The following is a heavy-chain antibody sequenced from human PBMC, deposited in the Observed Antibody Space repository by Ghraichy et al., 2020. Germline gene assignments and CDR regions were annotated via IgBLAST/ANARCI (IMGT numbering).Heavy chain of an antibody. V-gene: IGHV3-23*01. D-gene: IGHD1-26*01. Sequence: LSLPCVASGFTFTNFAMNWVRQAPGKGLEWVSAISGRGDSTYYADSLKGRFTISRDNSKNTLYLQMDSLRAEDTAVYYCAKDLRNSGSYPGTFDFWGQGTVVTVSS. CDR3: AKDLRNSGSYPGTFDF. CDR2: ISGRGDST. J-gene: IGHJ3*01. CDR1: GFTFTNFA.